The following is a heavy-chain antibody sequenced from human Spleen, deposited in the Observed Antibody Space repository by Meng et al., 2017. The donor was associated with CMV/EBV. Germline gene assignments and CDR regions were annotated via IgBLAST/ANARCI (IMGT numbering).Heavy chain of an antibody. CDR3: ALPAAILGGP. V-gene: IGHV1-69*05. CDR1: GGTFSSYA. Sequence: SGKASGGTFSSYAISWVRQAPGQGLEWMGGIIPIFGTANYAQKFQGRVTITTDESTSTAYMELSSLRSEDTAVYYCALPAAILGGPWGQGTLVTVSS. D-gene: IGHD2-2*02. J-gene: IGHJ5*02. CDR2: IIPIFGTA.